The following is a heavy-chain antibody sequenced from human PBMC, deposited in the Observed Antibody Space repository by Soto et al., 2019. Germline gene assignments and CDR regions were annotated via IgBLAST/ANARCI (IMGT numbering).Heavy chain of an antibody. V-gene: IGHV3-23*01. J-gene: IGHJ4*02. Sequence: GGSLRLSCAASGFTFSSYAMSWVRQAPGKGLEWVSAISGSGGSTYYADSVKGRFTISRDNSKNTIFLHMDSLRAEDTAVYYCAKDRNYPRDQFHYWGQGTLVTVS. D-gene: IGHD1-7*01. CDR2: ISGSGGST. CDR1: GFTFSSYA. CDR3: AKDRNYPRDQFHY.